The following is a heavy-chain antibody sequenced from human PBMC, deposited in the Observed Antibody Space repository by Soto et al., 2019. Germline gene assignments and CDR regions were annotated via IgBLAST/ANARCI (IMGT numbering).Heavy chain of an antibody. J-gene: IGHJ6*03. CDR3: TRDAYYDFWSGYSGYYYYYMDV. CDR2: INGDGSST. V-gene: IGHV3-74*01. Sequence: GESLKISCAASGFTFSSYWMHWVRQAPGKGLVWVSRINGDGSSTSYADSVKGRFTISRDNAKNTLYLQMNSLRAEDTAVYYCTRDAYYDFWSGYSGYYYYYMDVWGKGTTVTVSS. CDR1: GFTFSSYW. D-gene: IGHD3-3*01.